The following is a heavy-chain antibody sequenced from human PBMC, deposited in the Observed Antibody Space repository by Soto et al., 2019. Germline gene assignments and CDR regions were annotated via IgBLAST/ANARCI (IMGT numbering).Heavy chain of an antibody. Sequence: GVSVKVSCKASGYTFTSYDINWVRQATGQGLEWMGWMNPNSGNTGYAQKFQGRVTMTRNTSISTAYMELSSLRSEDTAVYYCAPGAYCGGGSCYSVDWSDPWGKGTLVTVSS. CDR1: GYTFTSYD. D-gene: IGHD2-15*01. CDR2: MNPNSGNT. J-gene: IGHJ5*02. CDR3: APGAYCGGGSCYSVDWSDP. V-gene: IGHV1-8*01.